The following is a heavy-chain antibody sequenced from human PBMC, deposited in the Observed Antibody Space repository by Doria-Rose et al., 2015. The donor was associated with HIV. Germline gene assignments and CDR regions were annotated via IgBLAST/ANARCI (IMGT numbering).Heavy chain of an antibody. J-gene: IGHJ4*02. CDR1: GASVSSRGYY. Sequence: QVQLQESGPGLVKPSETLSLPCSVSGASVSSRGYYWNWIRQVPGKGLESLGYTYYTGTSDYSPSLKSRLNMAVDTSKNQFSLKLSFVTVADTAVYYCARMGSYRELDYWGQGALVIVSA. V-gene: IGHV4-31*03. D-gene: IGHD3-3*01. CDR2: TYYTGTS. CDR3: ARMGSYRELDY.